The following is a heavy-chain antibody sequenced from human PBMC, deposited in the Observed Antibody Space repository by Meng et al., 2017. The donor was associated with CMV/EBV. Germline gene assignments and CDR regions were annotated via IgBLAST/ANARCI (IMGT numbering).Heavy chain of an antibody. D-gene: IGHD3-22*01. CDR1: GFTFSNYC. Sequence: GESLKISCAASGFTFSNYCMSWVRQAPGKGMEWVANINQDGSEKYYVDSVKGRFTISRDNAKNSLYLQMNSLRAEDTAVYYCARRGGKYESNARLGASDIWGQGTMVTVSS. CDR2: INQDGSEK. CDR3: ARRGGKYESNARLGASDI. J-gene: IGHJ3*02. V-gene: IGHV3-7*01.